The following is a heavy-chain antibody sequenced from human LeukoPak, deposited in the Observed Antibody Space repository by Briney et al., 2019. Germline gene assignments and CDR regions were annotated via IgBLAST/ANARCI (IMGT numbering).Heavy chain of an antibody. CDR2: ISWNSGSI. Sequence: GGSLRLSCAASGFTFDDYAMHWVRQAPGKGLEWVSGISWNSGSIGYADSVKGRFTISRDNAKNSLYLQMNSLRAEDTALYYCAKDSMVRGVIITLFDYWGQGTLVTVSS. V-gene: IGHV3-9*01. D-gene: IGHD3-10*01. CDR3: AKDSMVRGVIITLFDY. CDR1: GFTFDDYA. J-gene: IGHJ4*02.